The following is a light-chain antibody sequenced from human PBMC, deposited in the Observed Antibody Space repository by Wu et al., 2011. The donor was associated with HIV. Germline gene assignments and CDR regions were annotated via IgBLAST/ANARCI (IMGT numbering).Light chain of an antibody. V-gene: IGKV3D-20*02. CDR1: QSVPNSQ. Sequence: SCRASQSVPNSQLAWYQQKPGQPPRLLFYDASSRATGIPDRFSGSGSGTDFTLTISSLQPEDVATYYCQKYNTAPWTFGQGTKVEMK. CDR3: QKYNTAPWT. CDR2: DAS. J-gene: IGKJ1*01.